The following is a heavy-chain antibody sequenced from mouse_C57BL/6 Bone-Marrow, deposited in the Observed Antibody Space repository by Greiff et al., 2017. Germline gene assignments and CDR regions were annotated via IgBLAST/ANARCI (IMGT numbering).Heavy chain of an antibody. Sequence: VQLKQPGAELVKPGASVKLSCTASGYTFTSYWMHWVKQRPGQGLEWIGMIHPNSGSTTYNEKFKSKATLTVDKSSSTAYMQLSSLTSEDSAVYDGARRGSYYDGSSYGDWGQGTTLTVSS. V-gene: IGHV1-64*01. J-gene: IGHJ2*01. CDR2: IHPNSGST. CDR3: ARRGSYYDGSSYGD. CDR1: GYTFTSYW. D-gene: IGHD1-1*01.